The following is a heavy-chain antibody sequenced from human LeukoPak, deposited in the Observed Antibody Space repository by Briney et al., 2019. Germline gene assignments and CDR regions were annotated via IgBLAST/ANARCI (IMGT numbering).Heavy chain of an antibody. CDR2: ISSNGGST. J-gene: IGHJ4*02. Sequence: GGSLRLSCAASGFTFSSYAMHWVRQAPGKGLEYVSAISSNGGSTYYANSVKGRSTISRDNSKNTLYLQMGSLRAEDMAVYYCAVGNGYSSGWLDYWGQGTLVTVSS. CDR3: AVGNGYSSGWLDY. CDR1: GFTFSSYA. D-gene: IGHD6-19*01. V-gene: IGHV3-64*01.